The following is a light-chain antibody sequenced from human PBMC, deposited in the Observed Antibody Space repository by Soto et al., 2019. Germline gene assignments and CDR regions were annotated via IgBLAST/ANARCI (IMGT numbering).Light chain of an antibody. V-gene: IGKV3-20*01. Sequence: EFVLTQSPGTLSLSPGERTTLSCRASPGVSATYLARYQQKPGQAPRLLIYAASSRATGVPDRFSGSGSGTDFTLTISRLEPEDFAVYYCQHYVTSPLTFGGGTKVEIK. J-gene: IGKJ4*01. CDR3: QHYVTSPLT. CDR2: AAS. CDR1: PGVSATY.